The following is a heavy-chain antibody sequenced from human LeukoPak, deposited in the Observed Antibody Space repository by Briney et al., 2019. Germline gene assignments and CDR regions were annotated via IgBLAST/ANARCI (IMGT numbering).Heavy chain of an antibody. CDR2: IYWSGST. V-gene: IGHV4-30-4*01. D-gene: IGHD5-24*01. Sequence: SETLSLTCTVSGVPFSSGDHYWRWVRQPPGMGLEWIGYIYWSGSTYYNPSLWGRVTISQDASKNQVSLKVRSVSAADTAVYYCARVTDGYPGYFDSWGQGTLVTVSS. J-gene: IGHJ4*02. CDR3: ARVTDGYPGYFDS. CDR1: GVPFSSGDHY.